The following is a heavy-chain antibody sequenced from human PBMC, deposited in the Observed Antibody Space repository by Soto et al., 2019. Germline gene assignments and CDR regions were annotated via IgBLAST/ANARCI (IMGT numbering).Heavy chain of an antibody. V-gene: IGHV4-31*03. D-gene: IGHD3-3*01. CDR2: IYYSGST. Sequence: SETLSLTCTVSGGSISSGGYYWSWIRPHPGKGLEWIGYIYYSGSTYYNPSLKSRVTISVDTSKNQFSLKLSSVTAADTAVYYCARGRTTIFGVVIRGMDVWGQGTTVTVSS. CDR3: ARGRTTIFGVVIRGMDV. J-gene: IGHJ6*02. CDR1: GGSISSGGYY.